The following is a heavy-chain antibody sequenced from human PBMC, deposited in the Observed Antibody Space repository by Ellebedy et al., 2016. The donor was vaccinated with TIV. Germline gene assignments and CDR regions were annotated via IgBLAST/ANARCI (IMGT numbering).Heavy chain of an antibody. CDR2: ISASGYSI. D-gene: IGHD4-11*01. V-gene: IGHV3-23*01. Sequence: GESLKIPCAAPGFSFSNYAMSWVRQAPGKGLEWVSSISASGYSIYYAGSAKGRFTVSRDNSKNTLYLQMNSLRDEDTAVYYCAKDDYGNPRGWLDPWGQGTLVTVSS. CDR1: GFSFSNYA. J-gene: IGHJ5*02. CDR3: AKDDYGNPRGWLDP.